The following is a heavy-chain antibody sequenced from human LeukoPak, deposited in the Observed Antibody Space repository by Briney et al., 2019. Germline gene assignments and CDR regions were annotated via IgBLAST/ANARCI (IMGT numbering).Heavy chain of an antibody. J-gene: IGHJ3*02. D-gene: IGHD1-1*01. CDR1: GFTFSSYA. Sequence: HPGGSLRLSCAASGFTFSSYAMSWVRQAPGKGLEWVSGISDSGGSTNYADSVKGRFTIFRDNSKNTLYLQMNSLRAEDTAIYYCAKELWNSNAFDIWGQGTMVTVSS. CDR3: AKELWNSNAFDI. CDR2: ISDSGGST. V-gene: IGHV3-23*01.